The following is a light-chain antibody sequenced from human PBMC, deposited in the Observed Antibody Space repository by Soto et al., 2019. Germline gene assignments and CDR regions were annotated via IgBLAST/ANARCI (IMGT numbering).Light chain of an antibody. J-gene: IGKJ1*01. CDR3: QQYNSYST. CDR1: QSINDG. Sequence: DIQMTQSPSTLSASVGDRVTITCRASQSINDGLAWYQQKPGKAPNLLIYKASSLESGVPSRFSGSASGTEFTLTISSLQPDDFATYYCQQYNSYSTFGHGTKVEIK. CDR2: KAS. V-gene: IGKV1-5*03.